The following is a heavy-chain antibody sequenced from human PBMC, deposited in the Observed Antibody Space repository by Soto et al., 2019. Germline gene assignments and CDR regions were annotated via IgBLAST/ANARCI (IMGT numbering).Heavy chain of an antibody. V-gene: IGHV4-59*01. CDR3: ARGAYSSSLTGLFDY. J-gene: IGHJ4*02. Sequence: SETLSLTCTVSGGSISSYYWSWIRQPPGKGLEWIGYIYYSGSTNYNPSLKSRVTISVDTSKNQFSLKLSSVTAADTAVYYCARGAYSSSLTGLFDYWGQGTLVTVSS. CDR2: IYYSGST. D-gene: IGHD6-6*01. CDR1: GGSISSYY.